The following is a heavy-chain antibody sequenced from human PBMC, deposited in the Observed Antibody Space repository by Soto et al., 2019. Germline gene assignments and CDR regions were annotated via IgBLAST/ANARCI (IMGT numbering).Heavy chain of an antibody. CDR3: AKDGRASNPRAFYI. CDR1: GFSFSNYA. J-gene: IGHJ3*02. Sequence: EVQVLESGGGLVQPGGSLRLSCAASGFSFSNYAMMWVSQAPGKGLEWVSTISGSGGSTYYEDSVKGRFTISRDNSKNALCLQMNILRDGDTAEYYCAKDGRASNPRAFYIWGQGKMVTVSS. V-gene: IGHV3-23*01. CDR2: ISGSGGST. D-gene: IGHD2-21*01.